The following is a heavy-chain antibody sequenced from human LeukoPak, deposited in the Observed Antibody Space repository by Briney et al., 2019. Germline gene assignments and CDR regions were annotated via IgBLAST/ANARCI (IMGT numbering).Heavy chain of an antibody. CDR3: AKGITMVRGVISSESNFDY. CDR2: ISNSGDST. V-gene: IGHV3-23*01. J-gene: IGHJ4*02. D-gene: IGHD3-10*01. CDR1: TFRFSSYA. Sequence: GGSLRLSCAASTFRFSSYAMGWVRQAPGKGLEWVSVISNSGDSTYYADSVKGRFTISRDNSKNTLYLQMNSLRAEDTAVYYCAKGITMVRGVISSESNFDYWGQGTLVTVSS.